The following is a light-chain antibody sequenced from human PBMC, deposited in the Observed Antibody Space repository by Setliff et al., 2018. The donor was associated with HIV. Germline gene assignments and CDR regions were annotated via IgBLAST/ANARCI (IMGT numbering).Light chain of an antibody. J-gene: IGLJ1*01. V-gene: IGLV3-21*04. CDR3: QVWDSSSDHPYV. CDR1: NIGSKS. Sequence: SYELTQPPSVSVAPGKTARITCGGNNIGSKSVHWYQQKSGQAPVLVISYDSDRPSGIPERFSGSNSGDTATLTISRVEAGDEADYYCQVWDSSSDHPYVFGSGTKV. CDR2: YDS.